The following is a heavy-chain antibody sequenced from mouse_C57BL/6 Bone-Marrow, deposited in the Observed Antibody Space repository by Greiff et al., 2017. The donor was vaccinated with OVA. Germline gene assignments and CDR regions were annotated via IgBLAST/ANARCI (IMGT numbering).Heavy chain of an antibody. Sequence: VKVVESGAELARPGASVKLSCKASGYTFTSYGISWVKQRTGPGLEWIGEIYPRSGNTYYNEKFKGKATLTADKSSSTAYMELRSLTSEDSAVYFCARVGFYYYGSRGAMDYWGQGTSVTVSS. J-gene: IGHJ4*01. D-gene: IGHD1-1*01. CDR3: ARVGFYYYGSRGAMDY. V-gene: IGHV1-81*01. CDR1: GYTFTSYG. CDR2: IYPRSGNT.